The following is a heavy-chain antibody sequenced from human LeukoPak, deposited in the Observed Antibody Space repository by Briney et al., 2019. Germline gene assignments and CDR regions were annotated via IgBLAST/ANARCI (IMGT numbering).Heavy chain of an antibody. CDR1: GGSISSSSYY. CDR3: ARGESRDGYSS. J-gene: IGHJ5*02. D-gene: IGHD5-24*01. CDR2: IYCSGST. V-gene: IGHV4-39*07. Sequence: SETLSLTCTVSGGSISSSSYYWGWIHQPPGKGLEWIGSIYCSGSTYYNPSLKSRVTISVDTSKNQFSLKLSSVTAADTAVYYCARGESRDGYSSWGQGTLVTVSS.